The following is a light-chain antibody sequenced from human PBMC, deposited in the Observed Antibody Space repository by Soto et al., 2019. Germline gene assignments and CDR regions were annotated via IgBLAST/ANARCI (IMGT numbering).Light chain of an antibody. J-gene: IGLJ2*01. V-gene: IGLV3-21*04. CDR1: NIGSKS. Sequence: SYELTQPPSVSVAPGKTARITCGGNNIGSKSVHWYQQKPGQAPVLVIYYDTDRPSGIPERFSGSNSGNTATLTISRGEAGDEADYYCHVWDTSSDHPKFGGGTQLTVL. CDR3: HVWDTSSDHPK. CDR2: YDT.